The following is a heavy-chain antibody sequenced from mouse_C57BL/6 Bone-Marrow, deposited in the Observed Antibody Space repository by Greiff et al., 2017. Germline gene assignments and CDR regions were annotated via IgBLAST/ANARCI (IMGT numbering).Heavy chain of an antibody. D-gene: IGHD1-1*01. CDR2: IRNKANNHAT. J-gene: IGHJ2*01. Sequence: DVQLQESGGGLVRPGGSMKLSCAASGFTFSDAWMDWVRQSPEKGLEWVAEIRNKANNHATYYAESVKGRFTISRDDSKSSVYLQMNSLRAEDTGIYYCTRTTTVVPYFDYWGQGTTLTVSS. V-gene: IGHV6-6*01. CDR3: TRTTTVVPYFDY. CDR1: GFTFSDAW.